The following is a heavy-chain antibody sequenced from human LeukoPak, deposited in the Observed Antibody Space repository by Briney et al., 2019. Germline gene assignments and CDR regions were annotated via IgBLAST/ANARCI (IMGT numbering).Heavy chain of an antibody. J-gene: IGHJ3*02. D-gene: IGHD2-2*01. CDR2: ISSNGGST. Sequence: GGSLRLSCAASGSTFSHYAMHWVRQAPGKGLEYVSAISSNGGSTYYANSVKGRFTISRDNSKNTLYLQMGSLRAEDMGVYYCARDSITVLVGAFDIWGQGTMVIVSS. V-gene: IGHV3-64*01. CDR1: GSTFSHYA. CDR3: ARDSITVLVGAFDI.